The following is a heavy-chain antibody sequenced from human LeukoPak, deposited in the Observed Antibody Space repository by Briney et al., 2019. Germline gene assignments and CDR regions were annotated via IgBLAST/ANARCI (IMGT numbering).Heavy chain of an antibody. J-gene: IGHJ4*02. CDR3: ARDPRTVRI. D-gene: IGHD1-1*01. CDR2: ISGSGGST. CDR1: GFTFSSYG. V-gene: IGHV3-23*01. Sequence: GGSLRLSCAASGFTFSSYGMSWVRQAPGKGLEWVSAISGSGGSTYYADSVKGRFTISRDNAKNLLYLQMDSLRVEDTAIYYCARDPRTVRIWGQGTLVTVSS.